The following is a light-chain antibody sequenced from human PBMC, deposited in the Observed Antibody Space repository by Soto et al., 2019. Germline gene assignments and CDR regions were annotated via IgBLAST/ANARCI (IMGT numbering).Light chain of an antibody. CDR1: QSVSSSY. Sequence: IVLTQSPGTLSLSSGERATLYCRASQSVSSSYLAWYQQKPGQAPRLLIYDASNRATGIPARFSGSGSGTDFTLTISSLEPEDFAVYYCQQRSSWPLTFGGGTKVDNK. J-gene: IGKJ4*01. CDR3: QQRSSWPLT. V-gene: IGKV3D-20*02. CDR2: DAS.